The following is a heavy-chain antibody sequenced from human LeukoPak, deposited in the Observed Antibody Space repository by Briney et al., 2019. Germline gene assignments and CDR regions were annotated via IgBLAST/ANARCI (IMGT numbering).Heavy chain of an antibody. CDR2: IKQDGSEK. V-gene: IGHV3-7*01. Sequence: GGSLRLSCAAYGFTFSSYWMSWVRQAPGKGLEWVANIKQDGSEKYYVDSVKGRFTISRDNAKNSLYLQMNSLRAEDTAVYYCARDRSPLDYWGQGTLVTVSS. CDR1: GFTFSSYW. J-gene: IGHJ4*02. CDR3: ARDRSPLDY.